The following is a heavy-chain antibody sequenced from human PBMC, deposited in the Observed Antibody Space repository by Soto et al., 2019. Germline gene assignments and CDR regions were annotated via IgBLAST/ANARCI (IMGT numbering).Heavy chain of an antibody. Sequence: ASVKVSCKASGYTFTGYYMHWVRQAPGQGLEWMGWINPNSGGTNYAQKFQGWVTMTRDTSISTAYMELSRLRSDDTAVYYCAREGVVVAATPIKDYYYGMDVWGQGTTVTVSS. CDR1: GYTFTGYY. V-gene: IGHV1-2*04. CDR3: AREGVVVAATPIKDYYYGMDV. J-gene: IGHJ6*02. D-gene: IGHD2-15*01. CDR2: INPNSGGT.